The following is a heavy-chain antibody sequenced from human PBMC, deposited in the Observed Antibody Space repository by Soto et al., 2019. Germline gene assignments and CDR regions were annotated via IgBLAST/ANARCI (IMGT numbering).Heavy chain of an antibody. CDR2: TYYRSQWYS. D-gene: IGHD6-19*01. V-gene: IGHV6-1*01. CDR1: GDTVSSNSAT. CDR3: ARHEQREADPFDY. J-gene: IGHJ4*02. Sequence: SQTLSLTCAISGDTVSSNSATWNWIRQSPSRGLEWLGRTYYRSQWYSDYALSVKSRITINPDTTKNQFSLHLNSVTPEDTAVYYCARHEQREADPFDYWGQGTLVTV.